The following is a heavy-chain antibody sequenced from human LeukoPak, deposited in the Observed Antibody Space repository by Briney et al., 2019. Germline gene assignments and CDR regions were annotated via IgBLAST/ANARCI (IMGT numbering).Heavy chain of an antibody. Sequence: AGESLKISCKGSGYSFTSYWIGWVRQMPGKGLEWMGIIYPGDSDTRYSPSFQGQVTISADKSITTAYLQWSSLKASDTAMYYCARLYDSSGWYFDYWGQGTLVTVSS. V-gene: IGHV5-51*01. CDR2: IYPGDSDT. D-gene: IGHD3-22*01. J-gene: IGHJ4*02. CDR1: GYSFTSYW. CDR3: ARLYDSSGWYFDY.